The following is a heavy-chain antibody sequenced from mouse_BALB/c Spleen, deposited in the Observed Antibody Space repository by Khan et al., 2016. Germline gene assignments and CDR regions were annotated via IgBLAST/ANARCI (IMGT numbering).Heavy chain of an antibody. CDR2: ISLKSDNYAT. CDR3: TTVYPDY. J-gene: IGHJ2*01. CDR1: GYTFSSYW. Sequence: EVQLEVSGGGLMQPGGTMKLSCVASGYTFSSYWMSWVRQSPEKGLEWVAEISLKSDNYATHDAESVKGNFTISTDDSKNRLYLQMNSLRAENPGIYYCTTVYPDYWGPGTTLTVSS. V-gene: IGHV6-6*02.